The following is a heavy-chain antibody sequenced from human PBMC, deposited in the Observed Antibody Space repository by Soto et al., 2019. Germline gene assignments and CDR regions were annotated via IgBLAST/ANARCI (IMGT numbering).Heavy chain of an antibody. D-gene: IGHD6-6*01. CDR3: ARQIHDSSSSLGYYYYYGMDV. Sequence: GESLKISCKGSGYSFTSYWIGWVRQMPRKGLEWMGIIYPGDSDTRYSPSFQGQVTISADKSISTAYLQWSSLKASDTAMYYCARQIHDSSSSLGYYYYYGMDVWGQGTTVTVSS. V-gene: IGHV5-51*01. CDR2: IYPGDSDT. J-gene: IGHJ6*02. CDR1: GYSFTSYW.